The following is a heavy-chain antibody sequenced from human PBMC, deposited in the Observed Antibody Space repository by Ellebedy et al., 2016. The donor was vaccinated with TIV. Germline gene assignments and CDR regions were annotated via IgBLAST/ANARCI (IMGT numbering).Heavy chain of an antibody. V-gene: IGHV3-21*01. CDR1: GFTFSSYS. J-gene: IGHJ5*02. Sequence: GGSLRLSCAASGFTFSSYSMNWVRQAPGKGLEWVSSISSSSSYIYYADSVKGRFTISRDHAKNSLYLQMNSLRAEDTAVYYCARSIAAETGTFDPWGQGTLVTVSS. CDR3: ARSIAAETGTFDP. D-gene: IGHD6-13*01. CDR2: ISSSSSYI.